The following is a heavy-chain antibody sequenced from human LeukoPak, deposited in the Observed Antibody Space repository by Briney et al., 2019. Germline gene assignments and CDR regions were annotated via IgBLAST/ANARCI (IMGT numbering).Heavy chain of an antibody. V-gene: IGHV1-69*05. CDR1: GGTFSSHA. CDR2: IIPIFGTA. Sequence: GSSVKVSCKASGGTFSSHAISWVRQAPGQGLEWMGRIIPIFGTANYAQKFQGRVTITTDESTSTAYMELSSLRSEDTAVYYCARESETITNILTGLREMGAFDIWGQGAMVTVSS. CDR3: ARESETITNILTGLREMGAFDI. D-gene: IGHD3-9*01. J-gene: IGHJ3*02.